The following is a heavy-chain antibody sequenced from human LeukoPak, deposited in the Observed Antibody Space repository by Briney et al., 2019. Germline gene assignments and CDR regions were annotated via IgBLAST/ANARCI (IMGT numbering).Heavy chain of an antibody. CDR3: AGQWLGGSGFDD. Sequence: GGSLRLSCAASGFTFSSYSMNWVRQAPGKGLEWVSSISSGSSYIYYADSVKGRFTISRDNAKNSLYLQMNSLRAEDTAVYYCAGQWLGGSGFDDWGQGTLVTVSS. D-gene: IGHD6-19*01. V-gene: IGHV3-21*01. CDR2: ISSGSSYI. J-gene: IGHJ4*02. CDR1: GFTFSSYS.